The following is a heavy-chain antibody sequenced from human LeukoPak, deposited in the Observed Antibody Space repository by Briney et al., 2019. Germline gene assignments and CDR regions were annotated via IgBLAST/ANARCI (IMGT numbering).Heavy chain of an antibody. CDR1: GFTFSSYA. CDR2: ISGSGGST. CDR3: AKANIAVAGTAWFDP. Sequence: GGSLRLPCAASGFTFSSYAMSWVRQAPGKGLEWVSAISGSGGSTYYADSVKGRFTISRDNSKNTLYLQMNSLRAEDTAVYYCAKANIAVAGTAWFDPWGQGTLVTVSS. V-gene: IGHV3-23*01. D-gene: IGHD6-19*01. J-gene: IGHJ5*02.